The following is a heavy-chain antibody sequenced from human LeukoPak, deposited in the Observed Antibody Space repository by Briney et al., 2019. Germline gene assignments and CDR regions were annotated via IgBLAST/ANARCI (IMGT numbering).Heavy chain of an antibody. CDR3: AALPYYYGSGSYLGWYYFDY. CDR1: GFTFTSSA. J-gene: IGHJ4*02. D-gene: IGHD3-10*01. Sequence: SVKVSCKASGFTFTSSAMQWVRQARGQRLEWIGWNVVGSGNTNYAQKFQERVTITRDMSTSTAYMELSSLRSEDTAVYYCAALPYYYGSGSYLGWYYFDYWGQGTLVTVSS. CDR2: NVVGSGNT. V-gene: IGHV1-58*02.